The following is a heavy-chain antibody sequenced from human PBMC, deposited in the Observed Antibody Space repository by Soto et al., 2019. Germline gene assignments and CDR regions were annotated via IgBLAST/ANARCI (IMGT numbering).Heavy chain of an antibody. CDR3: ARSTYHFWSGHIGISSYYYYGMDV. CDR1: GGTFSSYA. V-gene: IGHV1-69*13. CDR2: IIPIFGTA. J-gene: IGHJ6*02. Sequence: SVKVSCKASGGTFSSYAISWVRQAPGQGLEWMGGIIPIFGTANYAQKFQGRVTITADESTSTAYMELSSLRSEDTAVYYCARSTYHFWSGHIGISSYYYYGMDVWGQGTTVTVSS. D-gene: IGHD3-3*02.